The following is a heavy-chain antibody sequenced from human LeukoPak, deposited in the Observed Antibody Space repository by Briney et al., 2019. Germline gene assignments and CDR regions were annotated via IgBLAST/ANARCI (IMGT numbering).Heavy chain of an antibody. CDR1: GFTFSSYA. CDR2: ISYDGSNK. J-gene: IGHJ6*02. CDR3: ARDRSSGYYYYYGMDV. D-gene: IGHD3-22*01. Sequence: GGSPRLSCAASGFTFSSYAMHWVRQAPGKGLEWVAVISYDGSNKYYADSVKGRFTISRDNSKNTLYLQMNSLRAEDTAVYYCARDRSSGYYYYYGMDVWGQGTTVTVSS. V-gene: IGHV3-30*04.